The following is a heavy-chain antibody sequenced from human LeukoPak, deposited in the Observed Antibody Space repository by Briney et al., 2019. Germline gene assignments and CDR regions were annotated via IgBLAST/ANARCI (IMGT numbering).Heavy chain of an antibody. CDR2: ISGSGGST. CDR1: GFTFSSYA. CDR3: ARDKGGIYAYDI. J-gene: IGHJ3*02. Sequence: GGSLRLSCAASGFTFSSYAMSWVRQAPGKGLEWVSAISGSGGSTYYADSVKGRFTISRDNSKNTLYLQMNSLRAEDTAVYYCARDKGGIYAYDIWGQGTMVTVSS. V-gene: IGHV3-23*01. D-gene: IGHD2/OR15-2a*01.